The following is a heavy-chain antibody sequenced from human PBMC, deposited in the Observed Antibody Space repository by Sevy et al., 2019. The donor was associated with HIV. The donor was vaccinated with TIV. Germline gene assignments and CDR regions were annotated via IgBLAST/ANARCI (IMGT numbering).Heavy chain of an antibody. Sequence: GGSLRLSCAASGFTFSNAGMSWVRQAPGRGLEWVGRIKSKTDGGTTDYAGPVKGSFTISRDDSKNTLDLQMNSLKTEDTAVYYWTTDLLWFGESWWGQGTLVTVSS. CDR3: TTDLLWFGESW. V-gene: IGHV3-15*01. CDR1: GFTFSNAG. J-gene: IGHJ4*02. CDR2: IKSKTDGGTT. D-gene: IGHD3-10*01.